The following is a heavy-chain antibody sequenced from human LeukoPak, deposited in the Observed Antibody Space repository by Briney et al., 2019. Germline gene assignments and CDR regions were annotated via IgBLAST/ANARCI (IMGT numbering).Heavy chain of an antibody. CDR3: ARDWGSYGTTGNY. J-gene: IGHJ4*02. D-gene: IGHD5-18*01. CDR1: GGTFSSYA. CDR2: IIPILGIA. V-gene: IGHV1-69*04. Sequence: ASVKVSCKASGGTFSSYAISWVRQAPGQGLEWMGRIIPILGIANYAQKFQGRVTITADKSTGTAYMELSSLRSEDTAVYYCARDWGSYGTTGNYWGQGTLVTVSS.